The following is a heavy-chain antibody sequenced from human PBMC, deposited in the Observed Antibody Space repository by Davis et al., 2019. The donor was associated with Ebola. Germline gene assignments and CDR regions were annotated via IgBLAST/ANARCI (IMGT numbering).Heavy chain of an antibody. V-gene: IGHV3-48*02. J-gene: IGHJ4*02. CDR1: GFSFNSYT. CDR2: ITSGGSTN. CDR3: ARGRWNYAMDY. D-gene: IGHD1-7*01. Sequence: GGSLRLSCVASGFSFNSYTMNWVRQAPGKGLKWLSYITSGGSTNSYADSVKGRFTVSRDNARNSLFLQMNSLREEDTGMYYCARGRWNYAMDYWGLGTLVTVSS.